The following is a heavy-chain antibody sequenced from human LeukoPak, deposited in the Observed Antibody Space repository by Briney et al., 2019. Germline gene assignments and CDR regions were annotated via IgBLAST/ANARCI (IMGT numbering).Heavy chain of an antibody. J-gene: IGHJ5*02. V-gene: IGHV4-61*02. CDR1: GGSLSSGNYY. CDR2: IYASGST. Sequence: SDTLSLTCTVSGGSLSSGNYYWSWIRQPAGRGLQWIGRIYASGSTNYNPSLKSRVTISVDTSKNQFSLKLSSVTAADTAVYYCARDSVAAAGTGSNWFDPWGQGTLVTVSS. CDR3: ARDSVAAAGTGSNWFDP. D-gene: IGHD6-13*01.